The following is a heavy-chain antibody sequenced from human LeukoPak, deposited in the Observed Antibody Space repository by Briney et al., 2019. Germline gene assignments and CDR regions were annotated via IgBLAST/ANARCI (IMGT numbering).Heavy chain of an antibody. CDR3: ARAPVTSCRGAFCYPFDI. D-gene: IGHD2-15*01. J-gene: IGHJ4*02. V-gene: IGHV3-23*01. CDR2: TSSSDAGT. Sequence: GRSLRLSCAASGFTFSNAWMSWVRQAPGKGLEWVSATSSSDAGTYHAESVRGRFTISRDNSKNTLYLQMNSLRADDAAVYYCARAPVTSCRGAFCYPFDIWGQGTLVTVSS. CDR1: GFTFSNAW.